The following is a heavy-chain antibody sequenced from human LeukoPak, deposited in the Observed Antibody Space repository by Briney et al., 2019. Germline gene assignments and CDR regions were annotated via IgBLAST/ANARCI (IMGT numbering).Heavy chain of an antibody. CDR1: GGSISSYY. J-gene: IGHJ4*02. CDR3: ARHSSYGDVPLY. D-gene: IGHD4-17*01. CDR2: IYYSGST. Sequence: PSETLSLTCTVSGGSISSYYWSWTRQPPGKGLEWIGYIYYSGSTNYNPSLKSRVTISVDTSKNQFSLKLSSVTAADTAVYYCARHSSYGDVPLYWGQGTLVTVSS. V-gene: IGHV4-59*08.